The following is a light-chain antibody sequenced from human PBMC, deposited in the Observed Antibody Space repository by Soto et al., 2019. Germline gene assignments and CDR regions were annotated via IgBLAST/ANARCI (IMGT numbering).Light chain of an antibody. Sequence: DIPFTQSPSALSASVRDRVTITCRASQAITNNLAWYQQKPGNPPKLLIYEESTLHSGVPSRFSGRKVGTQFILTIDSLQPEDFATYYCQQVKSYPRTFGGAAKVDIK. CDR3: QQVKSYPRT. CDR1: QAITNN. J-gene: IGKJ4*01. CDR2: EES. V-gene: IGKV1-9*01.